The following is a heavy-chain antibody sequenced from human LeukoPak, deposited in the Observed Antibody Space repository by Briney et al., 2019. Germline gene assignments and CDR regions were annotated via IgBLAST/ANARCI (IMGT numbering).Heavy chain of an antibody. Sequence: SVKVSCKASGGTFSSYAISWVRQAPGQGLEWMGGIIPIFGTASYAQKFQGRVTITADESTSTAYMELSSLRSEDTAVYYCARAPPVWGIAAAGTYFDYWGQGTLVTVSS. J-gene: IGHJ4*02. CDR1: GGTFSSYA. V-gene: IGHV1-69*13. CDR3: ARAPPVWGIAAAGTYFDY. D-gene: IGHD6-13*01. CDR2: IIPIFGTA.